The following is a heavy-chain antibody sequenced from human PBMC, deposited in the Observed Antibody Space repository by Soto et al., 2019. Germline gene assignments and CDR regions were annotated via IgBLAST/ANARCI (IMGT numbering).Heavy chain of an antibody. CDR3: AKSRPPGPAVNFDY. J-gene: IGHJ4*02. CDR2: IGATGRDT. V-gene: IGHV3-23*01. D-gene: IGHD2-2*01. CDR1: GFTFGSCA. Sequence: GGSLRLSCVSSGFTFGSCAMTWVRQSPERGLEWVSTIGATGRDTYFADSVRGRSSISTDKSRNTVFLQMNSLRAEDTAIYYCAKSRPPGPAVNFDYWGQGVLVTVSS.